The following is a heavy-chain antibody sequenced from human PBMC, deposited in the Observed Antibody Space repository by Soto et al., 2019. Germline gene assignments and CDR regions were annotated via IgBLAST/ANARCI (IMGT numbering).Heavy chain of an antibody. D-gene: IGHD3-3*01. V-gene: IGHV3-74*01. Sequence: EVQLVESGGGLVQPGESLRLSCAASGFIFSTYWMHWVRQAPGKGLVWVSRINTDGSRTIYADSVKGRFTISRDNTKNALYLEMNGLRAEDTAMYYCARDLYDAPFDPWGQGTLVTVSS. CDR2: INTDGSRT. CDR3: ARDLYDAPFDP. J-gene: IGHJ5*02. CDR1: GFIFSTYW.